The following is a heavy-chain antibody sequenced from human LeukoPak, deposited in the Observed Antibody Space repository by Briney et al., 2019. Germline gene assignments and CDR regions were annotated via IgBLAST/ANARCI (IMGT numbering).Heavy chain of an antibody. CDR3: AKESARTEVFDI. D-gene: IGHD1-14*01. CDR1: GFTFSSYE. V-gene: IGHV3-48*03. Sequence: GGSLRLSCAASGFTFSSYEMNWVRQAPGKGLEWVSYISSSGSTIYYADSVKGRFTISRDNSKNTLYLQMNSLRAGDTAVYYCAKESARTEVFDIWGQGTMVTVSS. J-gene: IGHJ3*02. CDR2: ISSSGSTI.